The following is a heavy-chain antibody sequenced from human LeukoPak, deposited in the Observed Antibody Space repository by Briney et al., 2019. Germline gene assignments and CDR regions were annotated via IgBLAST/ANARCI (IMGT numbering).Heavy chain of an antibody. CDR3: ARVSYNNYGRPSWFDP. V-gene: IGHV4-39*07. J-gene: IGHJ5*02. CDR1: GGSISMSSYY. CDR2: IYYSGST. D-gene: IGHD4-11*01. Sequence: SETLSLTCTVSGGSISMSSYYWGWIRQPPGKGLEWIGSIYYSGSTYYNPSLKSRVTISVDTSKNQFSLKLSSVTAADTAIYYCARVSYNNYGRPSWFDPWGQGTLVTVSS.